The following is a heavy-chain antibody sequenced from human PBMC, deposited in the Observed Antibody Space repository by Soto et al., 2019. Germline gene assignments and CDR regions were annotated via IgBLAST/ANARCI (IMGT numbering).Heavy chain of an antibody. D-gene: IGHD5-12*01. CDR2: VSDDGGTT. Sequence: EAQLLESGGGLVQPGGSLRLSCAASGFTFSNYAMSWVRQAPGKGLEWVSVVSDDGGTTFYADSVRARFTISRDNSKNTVDMQMNSLRAEDTAVYYCARDRGYRWGQGTMVTVSA. CDR3: ARDRGYR. CDR1: GFTFSNYA. J-gene: IGHJ3*01. V-gene: IGHV3-23*01.